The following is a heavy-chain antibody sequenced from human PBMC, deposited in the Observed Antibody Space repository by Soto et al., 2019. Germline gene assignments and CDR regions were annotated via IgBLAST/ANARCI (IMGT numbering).Heavy chain of an antibody. V-gene: IGHV4-59*01. CDR3: ARESGGYDY. Sequence: SETLSLTCTVSGGSISSYYWSWIRQPPGKGLEWIGYIYYSGSTNYNPSLKSRVTISVDTSKNQFSLKLSSVTAADTAVYYCARESGGYDYWGQGTLVTVSS. D-gene: IGHD2-15*01. J-gene: IGHJ4*02. CDR2: IYYSGST. CDR1: GGSISSYY.